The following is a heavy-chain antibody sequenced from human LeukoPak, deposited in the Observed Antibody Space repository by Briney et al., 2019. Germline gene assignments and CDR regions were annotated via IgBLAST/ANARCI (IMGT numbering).Heavy chain of an antibody. CDR2: IKYDGSST. V-gene: IGHV3-74*01. J-gene: IGHJ5*02. CDR3: TRDCDTSGNYYGWFDP. Sequence: GGSLRLSCAASGFTFTSYWMHWVRQIPGKGLVWLSRIKYDGSSTTYADSVKGRFTISRDNAKNTLYLQMNSLRDEDTAVYYCTRDCDTSGNYYGWFDPWGQGALVTVSS. CDR1: GFTFTSYW. D-gene: IGHD3-22*01.